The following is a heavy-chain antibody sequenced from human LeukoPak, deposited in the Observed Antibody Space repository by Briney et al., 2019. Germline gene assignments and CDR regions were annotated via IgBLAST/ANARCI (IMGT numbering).Heavy chain of an antibody. CDR1: GFTFSSYA. CDR3: AKGETGNYYYYYYMDV. D-gene: IGHD7-27*01. J-gene: IGHJ6*03. Sequence: GGSLRLSCAASGFTFSSYAMSWVRQAPGKGLEWVSAISGSGGSTYYADSVKGRFTISRDNSKNTLYLQMNSLRAEDTAVYYCAKGETGNYYYYYYMDVWGKGTTVTVSS. V-gene: IGHV3-23*01. CDR2: ISGSGGST.